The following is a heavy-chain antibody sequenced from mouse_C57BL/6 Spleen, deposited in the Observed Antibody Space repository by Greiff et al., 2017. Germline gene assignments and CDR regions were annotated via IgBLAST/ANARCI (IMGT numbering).Heavy chain of an antibody. CDR1: GYAFTNYL. D-gene: IGHD2-1*01. V-gene: IGHV1-54*01. CDR3: ALYGNYENYFDY. Sequence: VQLQQSGAELVRPGTSVKVSCKASGYAFTNYLIEWVKQRPGQGLAWIGVINPGSGGTNYNEKFKGKATLTADKSSSTAYMQLSSLTSEDSAVYFCALYGNYENYFDYWGQGTTLTVSS. J-gene: IGHJ2*01. CDR2: INPGSGGT.